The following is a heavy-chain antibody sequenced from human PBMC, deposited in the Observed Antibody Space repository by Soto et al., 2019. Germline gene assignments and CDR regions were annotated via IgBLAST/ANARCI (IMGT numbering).Heavy chain of an antibody. CDR1: GFTFSSYG. CDR3: AKDLREHCTNGVCYNNWFDP. D-gene: IGHD2-8*01. Sequence: GGSLRLSCAASGFTFSSYGMHWVRQAPGKGLEWVAVISYDGSNKYYADSVKGRFTISRDNSKNTLYLQMNILRAEDTAVYYCAKDLREHCTNGVCYNNWFDPWGQGTLVTVSS. CDR2: ISYDGSNK. J-gene: IGHJ5*02. V-gene: IGHV3-30*18.